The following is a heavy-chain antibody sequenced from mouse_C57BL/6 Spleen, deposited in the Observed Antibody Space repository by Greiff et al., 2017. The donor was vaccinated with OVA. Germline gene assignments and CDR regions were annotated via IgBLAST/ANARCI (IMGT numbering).Heavy chain of an antibody. D-gene: IGHD4-1*01. V-gene: IGHV1-69*01. CDR3: ARANWDVPFAY. Sequence: VQLQQPGAELVMPGASVKLSCKASGYTFTSYWMHWVKQRPGQGLEWIGEIDPSDSYTNYNQKFKCKSTLTVDKSSSTAYMQLSSLTSEDSAVYYCARANWDVPFAYWGQGTLVTVSA. CDR2: IDPSDSYT. J-gene: IGHJ3*01. CDR1: GYTFTSYW.